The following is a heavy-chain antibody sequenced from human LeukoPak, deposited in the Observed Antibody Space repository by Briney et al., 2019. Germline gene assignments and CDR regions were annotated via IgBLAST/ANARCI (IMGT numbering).Heavy chain of an antibody. CDR2: ISYDGSNK. Sequence: GGSLRLSCAASGFTLSSYAMHWVRQAPGKGLEWVAVISYDGSNKYYADSVKGRFTISRDNSKNTLYLQMNSLRAEDTAVYYCARESKGWARDFNFDYWGQGTLVTVSS. V-gene: IGHV3-30*04. CDR1: GFTLSSYA. J-gene: IGHJ4*02. CDR3: ARESKGWARDFNFDY. D-gene: IGHD6-19*01.